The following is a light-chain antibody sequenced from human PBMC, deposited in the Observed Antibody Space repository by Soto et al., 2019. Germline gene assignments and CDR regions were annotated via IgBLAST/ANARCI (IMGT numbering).Light chain of an antibody. Sequence: QSVLTQPPSLSATPGQTVTISCSGSSSNIKYNYVSWYQNFPGTAPKLLIYDNDKRPSGIPDRFSGSKSGTSATLAITGLQTGDEADYYCGTWDSSLSSGVFGAGTQLTVL. CDR3: GTWDSSLSSGV. CDR1: SSNIKYNY. V-gene: IGLV1-51*01. CDR2: DND. J-gene: IGLJ7*01.